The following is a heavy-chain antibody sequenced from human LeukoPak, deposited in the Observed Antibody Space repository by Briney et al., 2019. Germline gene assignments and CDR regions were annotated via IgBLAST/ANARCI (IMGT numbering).Heavy chain of an antibody. CDR3: ARDSSTWYTDFGY. Sequence: ASVKVSCKASGYTFTSYYMHWVRQAPGQGLEWMGWISPYSGNTNYAQTLQGRVTLTTDTSSSTAYMELRSLRSDDTAVYYCARDSSTWYTDFGYWGQGTLVTVSS. CDR2: ISPYSGNT. CDR1: GYTFTSYY. D-gene: IGHD6-13*01. J-gene: IGHJ4*02. V-gene: IGHV1-18*04.